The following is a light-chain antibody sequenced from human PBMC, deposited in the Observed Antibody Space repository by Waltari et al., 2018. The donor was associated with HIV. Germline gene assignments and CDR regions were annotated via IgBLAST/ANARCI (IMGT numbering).Light chain of an antibody. V-gene: IGLV1-51*01. Sequence: QSVLTQPPSVSAASGQKVTISYSGSSSNIGNNFVSWYQQLPGIAPKLLIYDNTKRPSGNPDRFSGSKSGTSATLAITGLQTGDEADYYCGTWDGSLNVWVFGGGTKVTV. CDR2: DNT. J-gene: IGLJ3*02. CDR1: SSNIGNNF. CDR3: GTWDGSLNVWV.